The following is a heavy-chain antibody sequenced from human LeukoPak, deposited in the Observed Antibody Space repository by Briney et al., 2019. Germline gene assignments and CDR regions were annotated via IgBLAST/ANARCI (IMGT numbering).Heavy chain of an antibody. J-gene: IGHJ4*02. CDR3: ARLDFGSSSPTGY. D-gene: IGHD3-3*01. CDR2: IYPGDSET. V-gene: IGHV5-51*01. CDR1: GFSFTTYW. Sequence: GESLKISCKASGFSFTTYWIGWVRQMPGKGLEWMGIIYPGDSETRYSPSFQGQVTISADKSISTAYLQWSSLKASDTAMYYCARLDFGSSSPTGYWGQGTLVTVSS.